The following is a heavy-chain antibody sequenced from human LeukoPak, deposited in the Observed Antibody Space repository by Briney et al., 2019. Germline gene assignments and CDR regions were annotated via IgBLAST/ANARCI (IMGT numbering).Heavy chain of an antibody. V-gene: IGHV3-74*01. Sequence: GGSLRLSCAASGFTFSSYWMHWVRQAPGKGLVWVSRINSDGSSTSYADSVKGRFTISRDNAKNTLYLQMNSLRAEDTAVYYCARVRVGYYYGMDVWGQGTTVTVSS. CDR2: INSDGSST. CDR1: GFTFSSYW. D-gene: IGHD1-26*01. CDR3: ARVRVGYYYGMDV. J-gene: IGHJ6*02.